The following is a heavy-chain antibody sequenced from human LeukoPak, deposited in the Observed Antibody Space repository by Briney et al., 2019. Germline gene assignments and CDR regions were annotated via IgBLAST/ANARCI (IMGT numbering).Heavy chain of an antibody. CDR2: INPNSGGT. V-gene: IGHV1-2*02. CDR1: GYIFTGYY. D-gene: IGHD2-2*01. Sequence: ASVKVSCKASGYIFTGYYMHWVRQAPGQGLEWMGWINPNSGGTNYAQKFQGRVTMTRDTSISTAYMELRRLRSDDTAVYYCARDLVVVQSYYYYYGMDVWGQGTTVTVSS. J-gene: IGHJ6*02. CDR3: ARDLVVVQSYYYYYGMDV.